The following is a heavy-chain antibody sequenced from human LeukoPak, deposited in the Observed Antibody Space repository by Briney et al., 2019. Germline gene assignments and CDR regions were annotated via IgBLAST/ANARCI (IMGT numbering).Heavy chain of an antibody. CDR1: GFTFSRHP. J-gene: IGHJ4*02. V-gene: IGHV3-48*02. CDR3: ARDHSSTYYYDSSGYYHLDY. D-gene: IGHD3-22*01. CDR2: ISPGTI. Sequence: GGSLRLSCAASGFTFSRHPMNWVRQAPGKGLEWVSYISPGTIYYADSVKGRFTISRDNAKNSLYLQMNSLRDEDTAVYYCARDHSSTYYYDSSGYYHLDYWGQGTLVTVSS.